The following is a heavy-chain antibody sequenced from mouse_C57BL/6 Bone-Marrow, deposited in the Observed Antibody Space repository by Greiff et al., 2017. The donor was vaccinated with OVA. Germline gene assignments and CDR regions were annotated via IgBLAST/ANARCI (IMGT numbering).Heavy chain of an antibody. J-gene: IGHJ3*01. V-gene: IGHV1-81*01. CDR2: IYPRSGNT. Sequence: VQLQQSGAELARPGASVKLSCKASGYTFTSYGISWVKQRTGQGLEWIGEIYPRSGNTYYNEKFKGKATLTADKSSSTAYMELRSLTSEDSAVYFCARDYDYGCAYWGQGTLVTVSA. CDR3: ARDYDYGCAY. D-gene: IGHD2-4*01. CDR1: GYTFTSYG.